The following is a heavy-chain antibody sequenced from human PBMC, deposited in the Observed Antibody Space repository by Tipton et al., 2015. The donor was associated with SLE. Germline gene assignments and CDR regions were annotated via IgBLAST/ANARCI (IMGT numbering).Heavy chain of an antibody. J-gene: IGHJ6*02. CDR2: ISDGGGT. Sequence: TLSLTCSVSGGSISSNYWIWIRQPPGKGLEWIGYISDGGGTNYNPSLKSRVTISVDPAKNQFSLKLTSVTAADTAVYYCARGMVTWRGAILGVDVWGQGTTVHVPS. D-gene: IGHD2-21*02. CDR1: GGSISSNY. CDR3: ARGMVTWRGAILGVDV. V-gene: IGHV4-59*08.